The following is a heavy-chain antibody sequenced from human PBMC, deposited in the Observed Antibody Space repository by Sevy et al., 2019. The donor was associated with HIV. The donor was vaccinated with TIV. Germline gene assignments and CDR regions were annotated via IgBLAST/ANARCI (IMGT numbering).Heavy chain of an antibody. CDR2: INPKSGGS. J-gene: IGHJ4*02. CDR1: GYTFTGQY. D-gene: IGHD5-12*01. V-gene: IGHV1-2*02. Sequence: ASVKVSCKASGYTFTGQYIHWVRQAPGQGLEWMGWINPKSGGSNYAQEIQGRVTMTRDTSISTAYMELSGLTSDDTAVYYCARDLRLHGFSYGSFDYWGQGTLVTVSS. CDR3: ARDLRLHGFSYGSFDY.